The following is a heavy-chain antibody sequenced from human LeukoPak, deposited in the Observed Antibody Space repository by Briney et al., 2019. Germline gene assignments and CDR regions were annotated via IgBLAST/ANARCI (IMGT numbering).Heavy chain of an antibody. V-gene: IGHV4-38-2*02. CDR3: ARDGASGGIAVAGTPDY. CDR2: IHHSGST. D-gene: IGHD6-19*01. J-gene: IGHJ4*02. CDR1: GYFISSGYY. Sequence: PSETLSLTCTVSGYFISSGYYWGWIRQPPGKGLQWIGSIHHSGSTYYNPSLKSRVTISVDTSKNQFSLKLSSVTAADTAVYYCARDGASGGIAVAGTPDYWGQGTLVTVSS.